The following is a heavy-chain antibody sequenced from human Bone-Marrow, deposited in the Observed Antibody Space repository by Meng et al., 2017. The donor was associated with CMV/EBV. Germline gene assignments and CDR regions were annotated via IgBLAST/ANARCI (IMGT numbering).Heavy chain of an antibody. Sequence: GESLKISCAASGFTFSSYAMHWVRQAPGKGLEWVAVISYDGSNKYYADSMKGRFTISRDNSKNTLYLQMNSLRAEDTAVYYCSVAATPYYYYGMDVWGQGTTVTVSS. CDR2: ISYDGSNK. D-gene: IGHD2-15*01. J-gene: IGHJ6*02. CDR1: GFTFSSYA. CDR3: SVAATPYYYYGMDV. V-gene: IGHV3-30-3*01.